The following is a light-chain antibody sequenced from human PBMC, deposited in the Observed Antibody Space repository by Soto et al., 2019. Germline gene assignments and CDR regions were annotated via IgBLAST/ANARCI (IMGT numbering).Light chain of an antibody. Sequence: QSALTQPPSASGSPGQSVTISCTGTKSDIGVYNYVSWYQHHPGKAPRLIIYEVVKRPSGVSDRFSGSKSGNTASLTVSGLQAADEADYFCKSYAGSNTYVFGSGTKLTVL. CDR2: EVV. J-gene: IGLJ6*01. V-gene: IGLV2-8*01. CDR3: KSYAGSNTYV. CDR1: KSDIGVYNY.